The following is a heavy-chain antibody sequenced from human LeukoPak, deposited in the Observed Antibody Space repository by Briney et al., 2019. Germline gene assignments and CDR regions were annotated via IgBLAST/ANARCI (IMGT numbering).Heavy chain of an antibody. CDR3: ARGGFLMVRGVIIIDY. V-gene: IGHV1-46*01. CDR1: GYTFTSYY. CDR2: INPSGGST. J-gene: IGHJ4*02. D-gene: IGHD3-10*01. Sequence: ASVKVSCKASGYTFTSYYMHWVRQAPRQGLEWMGIINPSGGSTSYAQKFQGRVTMTRDTSTSTVYMELSSLRSEDTAVYYCARGGFLMVRGVIIIDYWGQGTLVTVSS.